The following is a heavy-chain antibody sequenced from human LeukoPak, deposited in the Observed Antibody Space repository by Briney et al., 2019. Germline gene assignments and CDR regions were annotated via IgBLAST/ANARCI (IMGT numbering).Heavy chain of an antibody. J-gene: IGHJ4*01. CDR2: ISYDGTYK. Sequence: PGGSVSPFYAPPGFTFTSYGMHWVRQAPGKGLEWVAFISYDGTYKYYARSVKGRFTISRDDSKNTLYLQTNSLRAEDTAVYYCAKDGDSSWYSCCFDYWGQGTLVTVSS. CDR3: AKDGDSSWYSCCFDY. CDR1: GFTFTSYG. V-gene: IGHV3-30*18. D-gene: IGHD6-13*01.